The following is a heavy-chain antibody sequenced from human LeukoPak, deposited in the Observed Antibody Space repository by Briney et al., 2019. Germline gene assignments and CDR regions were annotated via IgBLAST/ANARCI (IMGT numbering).Heavy chain of an antibody. Sequence: GGSLRLSCAASGFTFDDYAMHWVRQAPGKGLEWVSGISWNSGSIGYADSVKGRFTISRDNAKNSLYLQMNSLRAEDTALYYCAKDMYSGSYCAFDIWGQGTMVTVSS. D-gene: IGHD1-26*01. V-gene: IGHV3-9*01. CDR1: GFTFDDYA. CDR3: AKDMYSGSYCAFDI. CDR2: ISWNSGSI. J-gene: IGHJ3*02.